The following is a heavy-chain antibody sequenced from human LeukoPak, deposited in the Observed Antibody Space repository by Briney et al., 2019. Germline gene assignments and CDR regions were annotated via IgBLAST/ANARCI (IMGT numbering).Heavy chain of an antibody. V-gene: IGHV4-4*07. CDR3: AGEGDYWHRFDY. CDR1: GGSISSYY. D-gene: IGHD4-17*01. Sequence: ETMSLTCTVSGGSISSYYWSWIRQPARKGLEWIGRIYTSGSTNYNPSLKSRVTMSVDTSKNQFSLKLSSVTAADTAVYYCAGEGDYWHRFDYWGRGTLVTVSS. CDR2: IYTSGST. J-gene: IGHJ4*02.